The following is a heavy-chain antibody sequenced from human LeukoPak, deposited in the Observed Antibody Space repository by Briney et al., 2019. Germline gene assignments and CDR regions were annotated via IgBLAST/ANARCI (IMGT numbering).Heavy chain of an antibody. CDR2: ISYSGDST. CDR3: ARGGLTASALH. V-gene: IGHV3-23*01. D-gene: IGHD1-20*01. CDR1: GFTFSGYA. J-gene: IGHJ4*02. Sequence: GGSLRLSCAASGFTFSGYAMTWVRQPPGKGLEWVSTISYSGDSTYYPDSVKGRFTISRDNSKSTLYLQMNGLGADDTAIYFCARGGLTASALHWGQGSLVTVSS.